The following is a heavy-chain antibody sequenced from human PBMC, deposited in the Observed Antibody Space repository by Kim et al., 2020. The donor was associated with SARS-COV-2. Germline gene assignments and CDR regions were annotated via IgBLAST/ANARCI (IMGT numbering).Heavy chain of an antibody. V-gene: IGHV3-53*04. D-gene: IGHD2-8*01. CDR3: ARGLTWSTTDFDY. J-gene: IGHJ4*02. Sequence: GGSLRLSCAASGFTVSSNYMSWVRQAPGKGLEWVSVIYSGGSTYYADSVKGRFTISRHNSKNTLYLQMNSLRAEDTAVYYCARGLTWSTTDFDYWGQGTLVTVSS. CDR1: GFTVSSNY. CDR2: IYSGGST.